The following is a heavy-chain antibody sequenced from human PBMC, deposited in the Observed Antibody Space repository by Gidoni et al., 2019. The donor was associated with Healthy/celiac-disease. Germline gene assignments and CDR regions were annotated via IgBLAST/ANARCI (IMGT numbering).Heavy chain of an antibody. D-gene: IGHD6-19*01. Sequence: QVQLAQSGSEVKKPGASVKVSCKASGYTFTSSGIRWVRQAPEQGLEWMGWISAYNGNTNYAQKLQGRVTMTTDTSTSTAYMELRSLRSDDTAVYYCARDCSPWIAVAGNPDYYYYGMDVWGQGTTVTVSS. J-gene: IGHJ6*02. CDR2: ISAYNGNT. V-gene: IGHV1-18*01. CDR1: GYTFTSSG. CDR3: ARDCSPWIAVAGNPDYYYYGMDV.